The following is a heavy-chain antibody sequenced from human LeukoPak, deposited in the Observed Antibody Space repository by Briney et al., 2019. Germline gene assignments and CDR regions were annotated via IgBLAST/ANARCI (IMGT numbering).Heavy chain of an antibody. CDR1: GFTFSDYY. V-gene: IGHV3-71*03. CDR2: IRNKAHGGTT. CDR3: ARKGIAGIDY. D-gene: IGHD1-20*01. J-gene: IGHJ4*02. Sequence: PGGSLRLSCAASGFTFSDYYMSWVREAPGGGLEWGGFIRNKAHGGTTEQTTSVKGRFTISRDDSKSITYLQMHSLRAEGKAVYYCARKGIAGIDYWGQGTLVTVSS.